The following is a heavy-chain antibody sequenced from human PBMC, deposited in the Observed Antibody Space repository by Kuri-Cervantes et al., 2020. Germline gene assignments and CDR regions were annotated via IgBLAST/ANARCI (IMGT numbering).Heavy chain of an antibody. CDR2: IYYSGST. J-gene: IGHJ3*02. CDR3: AREMTTVTTGGRAFDI. V-gene: IGHV4-59*12. CDR1: GGSISSYY. D-gene: IGHD4-17*01. Sequence: GSLRLSCTVSGGSISSYYWSWIRQPPGKGLEWIGYIYYSGSTNYNPSLKSRVTISVDKSKNQFSLKLSSVTAADTAVYYWAREMTTVTTGGRAFDIWGQGTMVTVSS.